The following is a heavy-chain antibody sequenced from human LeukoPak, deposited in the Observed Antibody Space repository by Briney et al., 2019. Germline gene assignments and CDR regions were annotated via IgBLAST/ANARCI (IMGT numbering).Heavy chain of an antibody. V-gene: IGHV4-4*07. CDR1: GGSISSYY. Sequence: PSETLSLTCTVSGGSISSYYWSWIRQPAGKGLEWIGRIYTSGSTNYNPSLKSRVTMSVDTSKNQFSLKLSSVTAADTAVCYCARDLVVVIAGYYYYYMDVWGKGTTVTVSS. D-gene: IGHD3-22*01. CDR2: IYTSGST. J-gene: IGHJ6*03. CDR3: ARDLVVVIAGYYYYYMDV.